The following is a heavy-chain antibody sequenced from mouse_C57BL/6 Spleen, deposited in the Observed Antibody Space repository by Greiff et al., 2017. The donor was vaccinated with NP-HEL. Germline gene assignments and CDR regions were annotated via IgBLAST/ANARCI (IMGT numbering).Heavy chain of an antibody. D-gene: IGHD1-1*01. V-gene: IGHV3-6*01. Sequence: VQLQQSGPGLVKPSQSLSLTCSVTGYSITSGYYWNWIRQFPGNKLEWMGYISYDGSNNYNPSLKNRISITRDTSKNQFFLKLNSVTTEDTATYYCARYNYGSSSYAMDYWGQGTSVTVSS. J-gene: IGHJ4*01. CDR2: ISYDGSN. CDR3: ARYNYGSSSYAMDY. CDR1: GYSITSGYY.